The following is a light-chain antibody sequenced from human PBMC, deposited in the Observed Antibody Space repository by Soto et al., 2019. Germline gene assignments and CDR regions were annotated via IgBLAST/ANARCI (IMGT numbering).Light chain of an antibody. V-gene: IGKV1-5*03. CDR3: QQYNSYPLT. CDR1: QSISSW. J-gene: IGKJ4*01. Sequence: DIQITQSPSTLSSSVLERFTITCRASQSISSWLAWYQQKPGKAPKLLIYKASSLESGVPSRFSGSGSGTEFTLTISSLQPDDFATYYCQQYNSYPLTFGGGTKVDI. CDR2: KAS.